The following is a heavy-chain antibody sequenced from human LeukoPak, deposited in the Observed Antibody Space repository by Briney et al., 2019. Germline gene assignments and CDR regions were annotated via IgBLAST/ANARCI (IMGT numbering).Heavy chain of an antibody. V-gene: IGHV4-39*01. J-gene: IGHJ4*02. Sequence: SETLSLTCTVSGDSISTSSYYWGWIRPPPGKGLEWIGSIYYSGSTYYNPSLKSRVTISVDTSKNQFSLKLSSVTAADTAVYYCARRGYSYGRFDYWGQGTLVTVSS. D-gene: IGHD5-18*01. CDR1: GDSISTSSYY. CDR2: IYYSGST. CDR3: ARRGYSYGRFDY.